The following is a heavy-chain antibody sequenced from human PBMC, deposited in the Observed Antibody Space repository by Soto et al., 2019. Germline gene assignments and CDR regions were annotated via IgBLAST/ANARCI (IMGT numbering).Heavy chain of an antibody. V-gene: IGHV3-15*07. Sequence: GGSLRLSCAASGFTFSNAWMNWVRQAPGKGLEWVGRIKSKTDGGTTDYAAPVKGRFTISRDDSKNKLYLQMNSLKTKKKEENYCTTDQVTMVRGVIIPPYYYYYYGMAVGGQGTRVPVPS. D-gene: IGHD3-10*01. CDR3: TTDQVTMVRGVIIPPYYYYYYGMAV. CDR2: IKSKTDGGTT. CDR1: GFTFSNAW. J-gene: IGHJ6*02.